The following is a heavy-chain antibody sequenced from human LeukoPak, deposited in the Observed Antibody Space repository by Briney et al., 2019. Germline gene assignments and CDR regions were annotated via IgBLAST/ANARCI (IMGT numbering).Heavy chain of an antibody. D-gene: IGHD6-19*01. CDR1: GYGFTSYW. CDR3: ARSGYSSGWYYWYFDL. J-gene: IGHJ2*01. V-gene: IGHV5-51*01. CDR2: IYPGDSDT. Sequence: GESLKISCKGSGYGFTSYWIGWVRQMPGKGLEWMGIIYPGDSDTRYSPSFQGQVTISADKSISTAYLQWSSLKASDTAMYYCARSGYSSGWYYWYFDLWGRGTLVTVSS.